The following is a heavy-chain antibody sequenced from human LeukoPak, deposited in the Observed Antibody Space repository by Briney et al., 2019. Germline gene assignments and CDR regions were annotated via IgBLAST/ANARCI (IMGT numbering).Heavy chain of an antibody. D-gene: IGHD6-13*01. CDR3: AFGGHFFSWYSIES. J-gene: IGHJ4*02. Sequence: ASVKVSCKASGYIFTNYGMNWVRQAPGQGLQWLGWINTDSGNPTYAQDFTGRFVFSLDTSVSTAYLQITSLKAEDTAVYYCAFGGHFFSWYSIESWGRGTLVTVSP. CDR2: INTDSGNP. CDR1: GYIFTNYG. V-gene: IGHV7-4-1*02.